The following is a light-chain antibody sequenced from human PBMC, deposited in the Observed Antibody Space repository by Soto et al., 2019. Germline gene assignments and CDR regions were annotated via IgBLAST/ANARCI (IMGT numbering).Light chain of an antibody. CDR3: QQYDSSPIT. CDR2: GAS. Sequence: EIVLTQSPGTLSLSPGDRATLSCRASQSVSSSYLSCYQQKPGQAPTLLIYGASRRATGIPDRFSGSGSGTDFTLTISRLEPEDFAVYYCQQYDSSPITFGQGTRLEI. V-gene: IGKV3-20*01. CDR1: QSVSSSY. J-gene: IGKJ5*01.